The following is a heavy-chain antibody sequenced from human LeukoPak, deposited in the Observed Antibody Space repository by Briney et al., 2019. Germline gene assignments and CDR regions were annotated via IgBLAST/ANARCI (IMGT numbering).Heavy chain of an antibody. CDR2: ISGSGGST. Sequence: PWGSLRLSCAASGFTFSSYAMSWVRQAPGKGLEWVSAISGSGGSTYYADSVKGRFTISRDNSKNTLYLQMNSLRAEDTAVYYCAKALSTSSSVAGPTGLDYWGQGTLVTVSS. CDR3: AKALSTSSSVAGPTGLDY. J-gene: IGHJ4*02. CDR1: GFTFSSYA. V-gene: IGHV3-23*01. D-gene: IGHD6-19*01.